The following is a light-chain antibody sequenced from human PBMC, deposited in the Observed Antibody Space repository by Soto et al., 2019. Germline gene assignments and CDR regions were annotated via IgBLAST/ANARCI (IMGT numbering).Light chain of an antibody. CDR2: DVC. Sequence: QSAPALPGSVSGSPGQSITISCTGTSRDLGGYNYVSRYQQHSGKAPLLMISDVCNRPSGDSNRFSSSKYGNTASSTISGLQAEGEADYYCSSYTCNRFYVFGTGTKVTV. V-gene: IGLV2-14*01. CDR3: SSYTCNRFYV. CDR1: SRDLGGYNY. J-gene: IGLJ1*01.